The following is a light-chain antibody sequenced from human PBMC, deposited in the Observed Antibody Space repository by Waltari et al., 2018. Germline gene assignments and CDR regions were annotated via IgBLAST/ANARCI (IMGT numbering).Light chain of an antibody. CDR3: QQYNSYFT. J-gene: IGKJ4*01. V-gene: IGKV3-11*01. Sequence: EIVLTQSPAILSLSPGERATLSCRPSQGVTKYLSWYQLKPGQAPRLLIYDASNRATGIPTRFSGSGSGTDFTLTISSLEPDDFAVYFCQQYNSYFTFGGGTKVEIK. CDR2: DAS. CDR1: QGVTKY.